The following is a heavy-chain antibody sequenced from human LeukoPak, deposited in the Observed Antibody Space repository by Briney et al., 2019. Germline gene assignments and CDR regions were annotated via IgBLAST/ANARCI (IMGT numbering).Heavy chain of an antibody. CDR3: ARGGVSGYFSRGPYQPFTY. CDR1: GGSISSGSYY. V-gene: IGHV4-61*02. D-gene: IGHD3-22*01. CDR2: IYTSGST. Sequence: SQTLSLTCTVSGGSISSGSYYWSWIRQPAGKGLEWIGRIYTSGSTNYNPSLKSRVTISVDTSKNQFSLKLSSVTAADTAVYYCARGGVSGYFSRGPYQPFTYWGQGTLVTVSS. J-gene: IGHJ4*02.